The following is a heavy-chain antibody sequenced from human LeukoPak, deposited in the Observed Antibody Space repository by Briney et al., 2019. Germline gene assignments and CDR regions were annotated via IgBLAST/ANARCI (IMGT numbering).Heavy chain of an antibody. CDR2: IKQDGSEK. CDR3: ARDQWTTVTTRAAFDI. D-gene: IGHD4-17*01. CDR1: GFTFSSYW. V-gene: IGHV3-7*01. Sequence: GGSLRLSCAASGFTFSSYWMSWVRQAPGKGLEWVANIKQDGSEKYYVDSVKGRFTISRDNAKNSLYLQMNSLRAEDTAVNYCARDQWTTVTTRAAFDIWGQGTMVTVSS. J-gene: IGHJ3*02.